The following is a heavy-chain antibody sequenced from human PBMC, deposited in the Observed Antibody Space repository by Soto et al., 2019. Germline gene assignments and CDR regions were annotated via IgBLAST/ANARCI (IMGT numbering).Heavy chain of an antibody. Sequence: QVQLVQSGAEVKKPGSSVKVSCKASGGTFSSYAISWVRQAPGQGPEWMGGIIPIFGTINYAQKFQGRVTITADKSTSTAYMELSSLRSEDTAVYYCARGGEVPAGLAYYGMDVWGQGTTVTVSS. D-gene: IGHD2-2*01. CDR1: GGTFSSYA. V-gene: IGHV1-69*06. CDR2: IIPIFGTI. J-gene: IGHJ6*02. CDR3: ARGGEVPAGLAYYGMDV.